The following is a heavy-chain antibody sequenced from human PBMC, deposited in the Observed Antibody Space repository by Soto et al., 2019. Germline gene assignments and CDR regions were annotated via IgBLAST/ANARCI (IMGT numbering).Heavy chain of an antibody. V-gene: IGHV3-30*04. CDR1: GFTFSSYS. J-gene: IGHJ4*02. CDR2: ISYDGDTK. CDR3: VRGADFYDSYTYYAFDS. Sequence: QVQVVESGGGVVQPGRSLRLSCAASGFTFSSYSMHWVRQAPGKGLEWVAVISYDGDTKYYADFERGRFTISRDNSKNTLYMQLDTQGPEDTAIYYCVRGADFYDSYTYYAFDSWGQVTLVSDSS. D-gene: IGHD3-22*01.